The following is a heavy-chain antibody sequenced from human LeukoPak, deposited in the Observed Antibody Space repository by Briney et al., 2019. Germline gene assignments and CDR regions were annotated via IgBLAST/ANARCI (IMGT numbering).Heavy chain of an antibody. CDR3: AKSLFTSATGTGRAFHI. CDR2: ISASGDVT. V-gene: IGHV3-23*01. D-gene: IGHD1-1*01. J-gene: IGHJ3*02. Sequence: GGTLRLSCAASGFSFSAYPMGWVRQAPGKGLQWLSGISASGDVTFHADRVKGRFAISRDNSKNTLYLQMTGLRAGDTAEYYCAKSLFTSATGTGRAFHIWGQGTMVTVSS. CDR1: GFSFSAYP.